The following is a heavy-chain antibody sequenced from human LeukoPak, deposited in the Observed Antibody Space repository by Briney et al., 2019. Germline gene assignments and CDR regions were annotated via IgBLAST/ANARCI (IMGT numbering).Heavy chain of an antibody. V-gene: IGHV3-30*04. CDR2: ISYDGSNK. J-gene: IGHJ3*02. Sequence: GGSLRLSCASCGFTFSSYAMHGVRQAPGKGLEWVAVISYDGSNKYYLDSVKGRFTISRDNSKNTLYLQTNSLRAEDTAVYYCAREAWIQLHYGAFDIWGQGTMATVSS. CDR3: AREAWIQLHYGAFDI. CDR1: GFTFSSYA. D-gene: IGHD5-18*01.